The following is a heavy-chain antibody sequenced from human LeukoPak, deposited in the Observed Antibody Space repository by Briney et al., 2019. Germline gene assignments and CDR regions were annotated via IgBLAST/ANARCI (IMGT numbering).Heavy chain of an antibody. Sequence: GGSLRLSCAASGFTVNKYGMHWVRQAPGKGLEWVSFIRFDGGNEYYAESVKGRFTVSRDNSKNTLYLQMNRLRAEDSALCYCAKGDFRGYDGRDQFDFWGQGTLVTVSS. D-gene: IGHD3-3*01. V-gene: IGHV3-30*02. CDR3: AKGDFRGYDGRDQFDF. CDR2: IRFDGGNE. J-gene: IGHJ4*02. CDR1: GFTVNKYG.